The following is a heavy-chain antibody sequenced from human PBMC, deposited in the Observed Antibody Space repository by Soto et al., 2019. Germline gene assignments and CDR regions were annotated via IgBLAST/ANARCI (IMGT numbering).Heavy chain of an antibody. J-gene: IGHJ4*02. D-gene: IGHD6-6*01. CDR1: GFTLSSHA. V-gene: IGHV3-23*01. CDR2: ISDSGGRT. CDR3: ARDSSGLVRKWYFDY. Sequence: QLLESGGGLVQPGGSLRLSCAASGFTLSSHAMTWVRQAPERGLEWVSYISDSGGRTYYSDSVKGRFTISRDTSKNTLYLQMDSLRAEDTAVYYCARDSSGLVRKWYFDYWGQGTLVTVSS.